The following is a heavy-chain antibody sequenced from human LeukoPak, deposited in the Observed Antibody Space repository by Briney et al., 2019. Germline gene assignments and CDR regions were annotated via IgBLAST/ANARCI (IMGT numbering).Heavy chain of an antibody. J-gene: IGHJ3*02. D-gene: IGHD1-26*01. CDR1: GFTFSGYE. Sequence: GGSLRLSCAASGFTFSGYEMNWVRQAPGKGLEWVSYISSSDSTTYYADSVKGRFTISRDNAKNSLYLQMNSLRAEDTAVYYCARERSVGSSAFDIWGQGTMATVSS. V-gene: IGHV3-48*03. CDR3: ARERSVGSSAFDI. CDR2: ISSSDSTT.